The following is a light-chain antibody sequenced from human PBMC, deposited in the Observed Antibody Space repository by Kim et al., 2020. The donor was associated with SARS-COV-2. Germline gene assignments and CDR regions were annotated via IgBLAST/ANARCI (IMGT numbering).Light chain of an antibody. CDR3: NSRDSSGNHLVV. CDR1: SLRRYY. V-gene: IGLV3-19*01. Sequence: SSELTQDPAVSVALGQTVRITCQGDSLRRYYASWYQQKPGQAPVLVIYGENNRPSGIPDRFSGSSSGNTASLTITGAQAEDEADYYCNSRDSSGNHLVVFGGGTQLTVL. J-gene: IGLJ2*01. CDR2: GEN.